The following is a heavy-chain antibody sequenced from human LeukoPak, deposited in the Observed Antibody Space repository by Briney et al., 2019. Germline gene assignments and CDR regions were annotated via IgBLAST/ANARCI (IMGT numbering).Heavy chain of an antibody. D-gene: IGHD6-19*01. CDR3: VRDSSGPI. J-gene: IGHJ3*02. Sequence: GGSLRLSCTASGFTFSTFAMHWVRQAPGKGLEWVAVISYDGTNKNYADSVKGRFTIFRDNSKNTMYLQMNSLRAEDTAVYYCVRDSSGPIWGQGTMVTVSS. V-gene: IGHV3-30*04. CDR2: ISYDGTNK. CDR1: GFTFSTFA.